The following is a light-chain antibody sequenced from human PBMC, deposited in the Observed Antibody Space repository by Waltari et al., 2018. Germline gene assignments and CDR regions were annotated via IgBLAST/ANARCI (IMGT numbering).Light chain of an antibody. Sequence: YVLTQPPSVSVTPGRTARIPCGGNNIGRKTVHWYQQKTGQAPVLVVYEDKERPSAIPARLSAPNSGNTATLTISGVAAGDEADYYCQVWDRTGDHVIFGGGTKLTVL. CDR1: NIGRKT. CDR2: EDK. CDR3: QVWDRTGDHVI. J-gene: IGLJ2*01. V-gene: IGLV3-21*03.